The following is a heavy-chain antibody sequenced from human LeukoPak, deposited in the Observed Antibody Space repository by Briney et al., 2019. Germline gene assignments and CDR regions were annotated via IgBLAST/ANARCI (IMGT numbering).Heavy chain of an antibody. D-gene: IGHD3-22*01. CDR1: GYTFTGYY. V-gene: IGHV1-2*02. J-gene: IGHJ5*02. Sequence: ASVKVSCKASGYTFTGYYMHWVRQAPGQGLEWMGWINPNSGGTNYAQKFQGRVTMTRDTSISTAYMELSRLRSDDTAVYYCARDSPSDSSGYYGSNWFDPWGQGTLVTVSS. CDR3: ARDSPSDSSGYYGSNWFDP. CDR2: INPNSGGT.